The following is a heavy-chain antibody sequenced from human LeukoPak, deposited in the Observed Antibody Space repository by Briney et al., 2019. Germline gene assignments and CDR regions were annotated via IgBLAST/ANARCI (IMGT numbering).Heavy chain of an antibody. CDR1: GYTFTTYY. CDR3: ARGEGYRVGAWWYFDY. V-gene: IGHV1-46*01. CDR2: INPNAGDT. J-gene: IGHJ4*02. Sequence: ASVKISCKASGYTFTTYYLHWVRQAPGQGLEWMGIINPNAGDTGYARKFLGRVTMTRDTSTSTVYMELSSLRSEDTAVYYCARGEGYRVGAWWYFDYWGQGTLVTVSS. D-gene: IGHD1-26*01.